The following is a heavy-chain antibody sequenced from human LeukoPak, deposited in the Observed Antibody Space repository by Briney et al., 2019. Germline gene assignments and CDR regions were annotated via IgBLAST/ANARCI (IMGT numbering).Heavy chain of an antibody. CDR3: ARELRDSSGYYYYYYYMDV. Sequence: ASVKVSSKASGYTFTSYDINWVRQATGQGLEWMGWMNPNSGNTGYAQKFQGRVTMTRNTSISTAYMELSSLRSEDTAVYYCARELRDSSGYYYYYYYMDVWGKGTTVTVSS. J-gene: IGHJ6*03. D-gene: IGHD3-22*01. CDR2: MNPNSGNT. V-gene: IGHV1-8*01. CDR1: GYTFTSYD.